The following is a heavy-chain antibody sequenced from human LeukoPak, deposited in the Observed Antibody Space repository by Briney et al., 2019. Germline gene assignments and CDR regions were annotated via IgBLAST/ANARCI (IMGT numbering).Heavy chain of an antibody. CDR3: ARGVLGDFWSGYYSNWFDP. V-gene: IGHV4-30-2*01. Sequence: SETLSLTCAVSGGSISSGGYSWSWIRQPPGKGLEWIGYIYHSGSTYYNPSLKRRVTISVDRSKNQFSLKLSSVTAADTAVYYCARGVLGDFWSGYYSNWFDPWGQGTLVTVSS. CDR1: GGSISSGGYS. CDR2: IYHSGST. J-gene: IGHJ5*02. D-gene: IGHD3-3*01.